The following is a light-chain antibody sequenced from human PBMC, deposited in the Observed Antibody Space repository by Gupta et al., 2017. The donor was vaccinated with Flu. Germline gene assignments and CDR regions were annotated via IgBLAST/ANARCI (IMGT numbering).Light chain of an antibody. CDR2: DDS. CDR1: NIGRKS. CDR3: QVWDRSTDHPV. Sequence: SYVLTQPPSVSVAPGQTARITCEGNNIGRKSVHWPQQKPGQAPVLVVHDDSDRPSGIPERFSGSNSGNTATLNIRGVEAGDEADYYCQVWDRSTDHPVFGGGTSLTVL. J-gene: IGLJ3*02. V-gene: IGLV3-21*02.